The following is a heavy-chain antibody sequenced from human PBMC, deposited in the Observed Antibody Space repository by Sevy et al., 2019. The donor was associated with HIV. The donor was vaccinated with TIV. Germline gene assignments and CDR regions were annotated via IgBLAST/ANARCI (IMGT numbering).Heavy chain of an antibody. CDR2: FDPEDGET. D-gene: IGHD3-3*01. J-gene: IGHJ6*02. CDR3: ATLDFWSDHPFYGTDV. Sequence: ASVKVSCKVSRYSLSEISMHWVRQAPGKGLEWMGGFDPEDGETIYAQKFQGRVTMTEDTSTDRAYMELRRLTSEDTAVYYCATLDFWSDHPFYGTDVWGQGTTVTVSS. V-gene: IGHV1-24*01. CDR1: RYSLSEIS.